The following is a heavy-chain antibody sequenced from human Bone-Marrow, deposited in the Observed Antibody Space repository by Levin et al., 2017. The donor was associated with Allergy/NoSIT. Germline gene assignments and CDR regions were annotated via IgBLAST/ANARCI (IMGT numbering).Heavy chain of an antibody. CDR1: GGSFSGYY. D-gene: IGHD3-3*01. J-gene: IGHJ6*03. V-gene: IGHV4-34*01. CDR3: ARGNPVTIFGLILTAGGAGYYMDV. CDR2: INHSGST. Sequence: SETLSLTCAVYGGSFSGYYWSWIRQPPGKGLEWIGEINHSGSTKYNPSLKSRVTISVDTSKNQFSLKLSSVTAADTAVYYCARGNPVTIFGLILTAGGAGYYMDVWGKGTTVTVSS.